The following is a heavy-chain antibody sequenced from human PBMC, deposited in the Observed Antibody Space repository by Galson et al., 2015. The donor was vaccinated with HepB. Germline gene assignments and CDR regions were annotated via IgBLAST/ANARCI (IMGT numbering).Heavy chain of an antibody. Sequence: KVSCKASGGTFSSYAISWVRQAPGQGLEWMGGIIPTFGTANYAQKFQGRVTITADESTSTAYMELSSLRSEDTAVYYCARDHDYGGNPRNAFDIWGQGTMVTVSS. D-gene: IGHD4-23*01. J-gene: IGHJ3*02. CDR1: GGTFSSYA. V-gene: IGHV1-69*01. CDR3: ARDHDYGGNPRNAFDI. CDR2: IIPTFGTA.